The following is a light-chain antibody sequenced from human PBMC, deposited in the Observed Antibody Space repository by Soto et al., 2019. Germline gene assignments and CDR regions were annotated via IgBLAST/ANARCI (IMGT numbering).Light chain of an antibody. CDR3: SSYTSSSTVI. Sequence: QSALTQPASVSGSPGQSITISCTGTSSDVGGYNYVSWYQQHPGRAPKLIIYDFSDRPSGVSDRFSGSKSGNTASLTISGLQAEDEADYYCSSYTSSSTVIFGGGTKLTV. J-gene: IGLJ2*01. CDR1: SSDVGGYNY. CDR2: DFS. V-gene: IGLV2-14*03.